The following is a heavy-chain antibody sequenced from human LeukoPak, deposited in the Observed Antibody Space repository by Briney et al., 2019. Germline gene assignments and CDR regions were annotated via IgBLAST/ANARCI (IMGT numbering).Heavy chain of an antibody. Sequence: GASVKVSCKASGGTFSSYAISWVRQAPGQGLEWMGGIIPIFTTANYAQKFQDRVTITADKSTNTAYMELRSLRSEDTAVYYCARAVQVTTGGLFDYWGQGTLVTVSS. D-gene: IGHD4-17*01. CDR1: GGTFSSYA. J-gene: IGHJ4*02. CDR3: ARAVQVTTGGLFDY. CDR2: IIPIFTTA. V-gene: IGHV1-69*06.